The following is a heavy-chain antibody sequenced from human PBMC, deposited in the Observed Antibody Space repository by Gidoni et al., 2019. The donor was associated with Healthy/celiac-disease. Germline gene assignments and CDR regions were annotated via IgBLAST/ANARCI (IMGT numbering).Heavy chain of an antibody. CDR2: ISSSSSTI. Sequence: EVQLVESGGGLVQPGGSLRLSCAASGFTFSSYRMNWVRQAPGKGLEWVSYISSSSSTIYYADSVKGRFTISRDNAKNSLYLQMNSLRAEDTAVYYCARDFGATYYYDSSDQKFDYWGQGTLVTVSS. J-gene: IGHJ4*02. CDR3: ARDFGATYYYDSSDQKFDY. CDR1: GFTFSSYR. D-gene: IGHD3-22*01. V-gene: IGHV3-48*01.